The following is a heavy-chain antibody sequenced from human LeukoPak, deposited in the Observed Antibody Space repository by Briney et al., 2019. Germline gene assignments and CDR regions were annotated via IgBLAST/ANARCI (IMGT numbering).Heavy chain of an antibody. CDR1: GFVFSTYS. V-gene: IGHV3-21*01. Sequence: GGSLRLSCAASGFVFSTYSMNWVRQAPGKGPEWVSSISRGDNYIFYADSVKGRFTISRDNAKNSVYLQMNSLRAEDTAVYYCARGGGDYYGSDYWGQGKLVTVPS. D-gene: IGHD3-10*01. CDR3: ARGGGDYYGSDY. CDR2: ISRGDNYI. J-gene: IGHJ4*02.